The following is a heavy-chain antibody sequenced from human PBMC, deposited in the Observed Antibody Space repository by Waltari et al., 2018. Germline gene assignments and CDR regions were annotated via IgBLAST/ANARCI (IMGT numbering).Heavy chain of an antibody. CDR1: GFTFSSYA. D-gene: IGHD6-13*01. Sequence: EVQLLESGGGLVQPGGSLRLSCAASGFTFSSYAMSWVRQAPGKGLEWVSAISGRGGSTYYADSVKGRFTISRDNSKNTLYLQMNSLRAEDTAVYYCAKLGGGFPSYSSSLNWFDPWGQGTLVTVSS. V-gene: IGHV3-23*01. CDR3: AKLGGGFPSYSSSLNWFDP. CDR2: ISGRGGST. J-gene: IGHJ5*02.